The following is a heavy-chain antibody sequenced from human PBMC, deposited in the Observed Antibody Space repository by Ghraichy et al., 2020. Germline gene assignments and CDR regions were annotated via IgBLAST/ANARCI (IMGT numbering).Heavy chain of an antibody. CDR1: GLNVADNY. CDR2: IYSGGTT. J-gene: IGHJ6*02. Sequence: GGSLRLSCAASGLNVADNYMSWVRQSPGKGLEWVSVIYSGGTTYYADSGKGRFTISRHNSWNTLDLQMDSLRPEDTGVYFCAKDAGYRGYYYGVDVWGQGTTVTVSS. D-gene: IGHD1-26*01. CDR3: AKDAGYRGYYYGVDV. V-gene: IGHV3-53*04.